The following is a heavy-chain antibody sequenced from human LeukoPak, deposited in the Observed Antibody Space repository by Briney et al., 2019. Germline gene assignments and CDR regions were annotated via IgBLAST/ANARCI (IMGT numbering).Heavy chain of an antibody. V-gene: IGHV4-34*01. CDR2: INHRGST. Sequence: SETLSLTCAVYGGSFSGYYWSWIRQPPGKGLEWIGEINHRGSTNYNPSLKSRVTISVDTSKNQFSLKLSSVTAADTAVYYCARRPWRGSYCWFDPWGQGTLVTVSS. CDR3: ARRPWRGSYCWFDP. CDR1: GGSFSGYY. J-gene: IGHJ5*02. D-gene: IGHD1-26*01.